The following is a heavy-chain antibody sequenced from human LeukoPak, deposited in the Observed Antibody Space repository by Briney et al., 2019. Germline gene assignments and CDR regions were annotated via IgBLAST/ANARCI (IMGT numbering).Heavy chain of an antibody. J-gene: IGHJ3*02. V-gene: IGHV1-24*01. CDR2: FDPEDGET. D-gene: IGHD2-2*01. Sequence: ASVKVSCKVSGYTLTELSMHWVRQAPGKGLEWMGGFDPEDGETIYAQKFQGRVTMTEDTSTDTAYMELSSLRSGDTAVYYCATAPRIYCSSTSCYAFDIWGQGTMVTVSS. CDR3: ATAPRIYCSSTSCYAFDI. CDR1: GYTLTELS.